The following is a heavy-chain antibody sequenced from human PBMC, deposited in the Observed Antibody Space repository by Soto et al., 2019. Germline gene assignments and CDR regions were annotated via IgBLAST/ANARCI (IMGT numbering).Heavy chain of an antibody. D-gene: IGHD3-22*01. J-gene: IGHJ5*02. Sequence: QVQLVQSGAEVKKPGSSVKVSCKASGGTFSSYAITWVRQAPGQGLEWMGGLIPIFGTANYAQKFQARVTSPADESTSTADMELSSLRSEDTAVYYCARDRGTSSGYYPYWFDPWGQGTLVTVSS. V-gene: IGHV1-69*12. CDR1: GGTFSSYA. CDR3: ARDRGTSSGYYPYWFDP. CDR2: LIPIFGTA.